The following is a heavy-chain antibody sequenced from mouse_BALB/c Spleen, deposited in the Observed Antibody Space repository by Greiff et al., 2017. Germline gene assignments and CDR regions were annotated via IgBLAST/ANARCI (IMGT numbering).Heavy chain of an antibody. CDR3: ARKGLQDPYYYAMDY. CDR1: GYAFSSYW. J-gene: IGHJ4*01. CDR2: IYPGDGDT. Sequence: QVQLQQSGAELVRPGSSVKISCKASGYAFSSYWMNWVKQRPGQGLEWIGQIYPGDGDTNYNGKFKGKATLTADKSSSTAYLQLSSLTSEDSAVYFCARKGLQDPYYYAMDYWGQGTSVTVSS. D-gene: IGHD3-1*01. V-gene: IGHV1-80*01.